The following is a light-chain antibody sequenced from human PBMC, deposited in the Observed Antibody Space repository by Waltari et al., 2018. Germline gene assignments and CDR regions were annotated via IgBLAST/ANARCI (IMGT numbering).Light chain of an antibody. V-gene: IGKV1-9*01. J-gene: IGKJ4*01. CDR2: DAS. CDR3: QHVKSYPLT. CDR1: QGISTY. Sequence: DIQLNQSPSFLSASVGDRVTLTCRASQGISTYLAWYQRKPGKAPNLLIYDASTLQNGVPSRFSGSGSGTEFTLTISSLQPEDFATYYCQHVKSYPLTFGGGTEVEIK.